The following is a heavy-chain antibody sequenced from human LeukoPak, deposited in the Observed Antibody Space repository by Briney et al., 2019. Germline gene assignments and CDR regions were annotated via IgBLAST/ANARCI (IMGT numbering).Heavy chain of an antibody. D-gene: IGHD3-22*01. V-gene: IGHV3-23*01. CDR3: AKVIIRSGYYDSSGYYHDAFDI. J-gene: IGHJ3*02. CDR1: GFTFSSYA. Sequence: LGGSLRLSCAASGFTFSSYAMHWVRQAPGKGLEWVSAISGSGGSTYYADSVKGRFTISRDNSKNTLYLQMNSLRAEDTAVYYCAKVIIRSGYYDSSGYYHDAFDIWGQGTMVTVSS. CDR2: ISGSGGST.